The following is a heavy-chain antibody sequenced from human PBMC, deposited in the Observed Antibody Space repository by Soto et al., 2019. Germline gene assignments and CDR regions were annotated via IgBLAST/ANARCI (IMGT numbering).Heavy chain of an antibody. J-gene: IGHJ6*02. Sequence: QVQLVQSGAEVKKPGASVKVSCKASGYTFTGYYMHWVRQAPGQGLEWMGWINPDSGGTNYAQKFQGWVTMTRDTSISTAYMELSRLRSDDTAVYYCARDHIVVVPAANYYYYGMDVWGQGTTGTVSS. D-gene: IGHD2-2*01. CDR2: INPDSGGT. CDR1: GYTFTGYY. CDR3: ARDHIVVVPAANYYYYGMDV. V-gene: IGHV1-2*04.